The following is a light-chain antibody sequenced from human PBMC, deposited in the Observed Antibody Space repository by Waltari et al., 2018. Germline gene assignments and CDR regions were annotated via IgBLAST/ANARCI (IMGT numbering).Light chain of an antibody. Sequence: EIVMTQSPATLSVSPGERATLSCRASQSVSSNLAWYQQKPGQAPMLLIYGASTRATDIPARFSGSGSGTEFTLTISSLQSEDFAVYYCQQYNNWPPWTFGQGTKVEIK. V-gene: IGKV3-15*01. CDR3: QQYNNWPPWT. CDR2: GAS. CDR1: QSVSSN. J-gene: IGKJ1*01.